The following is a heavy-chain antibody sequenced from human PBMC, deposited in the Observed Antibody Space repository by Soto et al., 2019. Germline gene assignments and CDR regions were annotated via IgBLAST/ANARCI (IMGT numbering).Heavy chain of an antibody. J-gene: IGHJ6*02. CDR1: GGSISSYY. CDR3: ARGFRIAARPNYYYYGMDV. CDR2: IYTSGST. D-gene: IGHD6-6*01. Sequence: QVQLQESGPGLVKPSETLSLTCTVSGGSISSYYWSWIRQPAGKVLEWIGRIYTSGSTNYNPSLKSRVTMSVDTSKNQFSLKLSSVTAADTAVYYCARGFRIAARPNYYYYGMDVWGQGTTVTVSS. V-gene: IGHV4-4*07.